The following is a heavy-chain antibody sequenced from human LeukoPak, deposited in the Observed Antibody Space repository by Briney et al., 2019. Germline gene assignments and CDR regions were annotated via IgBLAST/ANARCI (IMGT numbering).Heavy chain of an antibody. V-gene: IGHV4-31*03. J-gene: IGHJ5*02. Sequence: SQTLSLTCTVPGGSISSGGYYWSWIRQHPGKGLEWIGYIYYSGSTYYNPSLKSRVTISVDTSKNQFSLKLSSVTAADTAVYYCARDYPGIAAAGRRGDWFDPWGQETLVTVSS. CDR2: IYYSGST. CDR3: ARDYPGIAAAGRRGDWFDP. CDR1: GGSISSGGYY. D-gene: IGHD6-13*01.